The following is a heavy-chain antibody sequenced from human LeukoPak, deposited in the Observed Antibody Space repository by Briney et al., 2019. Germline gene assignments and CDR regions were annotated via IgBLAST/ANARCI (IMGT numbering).Heavy chain of an antibody. V-gene: IGHV1-69*04. D-gene: IGHD5-24*01. CDR1: GGTFSSYA. CDR2: IIPILGIA. J-gene: IGHJ4*02. CDR3: ARDTFVEMATILHFDY. Sequence: SVKVSCKASGGTFSSYAISWVRQAPGQGLEWMGRIIPILGIANYAQKFQSRVTITADKSTSTAYMELSSLRSEDTAVYYCARDTFVEMATILHFDYWGQGTLVTVSS.